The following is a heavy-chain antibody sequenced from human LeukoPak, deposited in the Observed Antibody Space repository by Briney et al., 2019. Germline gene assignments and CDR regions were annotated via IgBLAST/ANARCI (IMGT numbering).Heavy chain of an antibody. V-gene: IGHV3-7*01. CDR1: GFTFSTYL. CDR2: IKQDGSEK. D-gene: IGHD6-13*01. CDR3: ARDSAGNDY. Sequence: GSLTLSRASSGFTFSTYLIRGVRQAPGKGLECVANIKQDGSEKYYVDSVKGRFTISRDNAKNSLYLQMNSLRAEDTAMYYCARDSAGNDYWGQGTLVTVSS. J-gene: IGHJ4*02.